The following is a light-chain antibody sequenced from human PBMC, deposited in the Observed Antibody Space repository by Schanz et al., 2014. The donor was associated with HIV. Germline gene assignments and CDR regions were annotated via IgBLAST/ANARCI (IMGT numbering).Light chain of an antibody. Sequence: DIQMTQSPSTLSASVGDRVSISCRASQSISNWLAWYQQKPGKAPDLLIYEASILETGVPSRFSGSGSGTEFTLTISSLQPDDFATYYCLQYNDDVYTFGQGTKLEIK. J-gene: IGKJ2*01. CDR1: QSISNW. CDR2: EAS. CDR3: LQYNDDVYT. V-gene: IGKV1-5*01.